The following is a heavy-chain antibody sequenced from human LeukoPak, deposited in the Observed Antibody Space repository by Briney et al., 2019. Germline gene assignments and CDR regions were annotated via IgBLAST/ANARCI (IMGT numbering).Heavy chain of an antibody. CDR2: ISHTGNT. D-gene: IGHD1-1*01. CDR1: GGSISSYY. CDR3: ARGPGHSFKY. Sequence: SKTLSLTCTVSGGSISSYYWSWIRQPAGKGLEWLGEISHTGNTHYNPSLKSRVTVSVDISADMSTTRVSLNLKSVTAADMAIYYCARGPGHSFKYWGQGTRVAVSS. V-gene: IGHV4-4*07. J-gene: IGHJ4*02.